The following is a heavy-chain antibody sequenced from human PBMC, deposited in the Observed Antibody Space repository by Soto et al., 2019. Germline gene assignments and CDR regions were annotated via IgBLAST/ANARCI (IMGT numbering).Heavy chain of an antibody. D-gene: IGHD3-3*01. CDR2: ISAYNGDI. Sequence: QIHLVQSGGEVKKPGASVKVSCKASGFTFTNYGISWVRQAPGQGLEWMGWISAYNGDIKYEQNFQGRLTLTTDRYTGTDYMDLGSLRSNDTAVYYCARDRQFSPAWFDSWGQGTLVTVSS. CDR1: GFTFTNYG. J-gene: IGHJ5*01. V-gene: IGHV1-18*04. CDR3: ARDRQFSPAWFDS.